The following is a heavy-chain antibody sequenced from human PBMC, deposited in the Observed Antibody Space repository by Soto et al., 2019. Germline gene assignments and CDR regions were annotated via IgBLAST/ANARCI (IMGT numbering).Heavy chain of an antibody. D-gene: IGHD3-10*01. J-gene: IGHJ6*02. CDR2: ISNDGSNK. Sequence: GGSLRLSCAASGFSFSTYGMHWVRQAPGKRLKWVAFISNDGSNKYYADSVKGRFTISRDNSKNTLYLQMNSLRAEDTAVYYCAKQLWFGEYQGYYYYYYGMDVWGQGTTVTVSS. CDR1: GFSFSTYG. CDR3: AKQLWFGEYQGYYYYYYGMDV. V-gene: IGHV3-30*18.